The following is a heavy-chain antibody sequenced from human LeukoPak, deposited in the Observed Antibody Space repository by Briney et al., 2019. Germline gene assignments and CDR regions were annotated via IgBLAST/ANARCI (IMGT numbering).Heavy chain of an antibody. CDR3: ARERYDFWSGYYTDFYYYGMDV. Sequence: GGSLRLSCAASGFTFSSYSMNWVRQAPGKGLEWVSSISSSSSYIYYADSVKGRFTISRDNAKNSLYLQMNSPRAEDTAVYYCARERYDFWSGYYTDFYYYGMDVWGQGTTVTVSS. J-gene: IGHJ6*02. V-gene: IGHV3-21*01. CDR1: GFTFSSYS. D-gene: IGHD3-3*01. CDR2: ISSSSSYI.